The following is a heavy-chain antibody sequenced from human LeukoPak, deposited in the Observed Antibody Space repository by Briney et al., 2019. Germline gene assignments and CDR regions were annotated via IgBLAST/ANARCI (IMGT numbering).Heavy chain of an antibody. V-gene: IGHV3-21*01. J-gene: IGHJ3*02. Sequence: GGSLRLSCAASGFTFSSYNMNWVRQAPGKGLEWVSSITSSSSYIYYADSVKGRFTISRDNAKNSLYLQMNSLRAEDTAVYYCARVVVADDAFDIWGQGTMVTVSS. CDR3: ARVVVADDAFDI. CDR1: GFTFSSYN. D-gene: IGHD2-15*01. CDR2: ITSSSSYI.